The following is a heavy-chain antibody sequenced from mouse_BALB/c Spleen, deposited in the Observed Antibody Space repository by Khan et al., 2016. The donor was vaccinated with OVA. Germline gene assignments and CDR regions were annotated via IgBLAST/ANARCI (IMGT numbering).Heavy chain of an antibody. D-gene: IGHD1-1*01. Sequence: VQLQQSGAELAKPGASVKMSCKASGYTFINYWILWIKQRPGQGLEWIGYINPSTGYTEYNQNFKDKATLTADISSSTADMQLSSLTSEDSAVYYCARRGLRWDFDYWGQGTTLTVSS. CDR3: ARRGLRWDFDY. CDR2: INPSTGYT. CDR1: GYTFINYW. J-gene: IGHJ2*01. V-gene: IGHV1-7*01.